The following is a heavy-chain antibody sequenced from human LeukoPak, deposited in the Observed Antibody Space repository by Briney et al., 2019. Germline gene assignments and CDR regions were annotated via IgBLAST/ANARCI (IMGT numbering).Heavy chain of an antibody. CDR2: IYYSGST. J-gene: IGHJ5*02. D-gene: IGHD4-17*01. Sequence: PSETLSLTCTVPGGSISSYYWSWIRQPPGKGLEWIGYIYYSGSTKYNPSLKSRVTISVDTSKNQFSLKLSSVTAADTAVYYCARGGTTVTPGLLWFDPWGQGTLVTVSS. CDR3: ARGGTTVTPGLLWFDP. CDR1: GGSISSYY. V-gene: IGHV4-59*01.